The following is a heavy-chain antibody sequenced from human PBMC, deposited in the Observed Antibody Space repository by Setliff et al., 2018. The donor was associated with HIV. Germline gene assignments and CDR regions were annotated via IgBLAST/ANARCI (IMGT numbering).Heavy chain of an antibody. J-gene: IGHJ4*02. CDR3: ARGLSFYDPGGFDY. V-gene: IGHV4-4*09. CDR1: GGSISSYY. D-gene: IGHD3-22*01. Sequence: SETLSLTCTVSGGSISSYYWSWILQPPGKGLEWIGYIYISGSNNYNPSLTSRFTISVDTSKNQFSLKLSSVTAADTAVYYCARGLSFYDPGGFDYWGQGTQVTVSS. CDR2: IYISGSN.